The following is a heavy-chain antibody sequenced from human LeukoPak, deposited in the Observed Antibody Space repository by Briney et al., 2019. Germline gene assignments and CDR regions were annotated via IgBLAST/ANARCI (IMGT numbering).Heavy chain of an antibody. D-gene: IGHD3-16*01. CDR3: ARDGGATRIYFDY. J-gene: IGHJ4*02. Sequence: PSETLSLTCTVSGGSISSYYWSWIRQPPGKGLEWIGDIYYSGSTNYNPSLKSRVTISVDTSKNQFSLKLSSVTAADTAVYYCARDGGATRIYFDYWGQGTLVTVSS. V-gene: IGHV4-59*01. CDR2: IYYSGST. CDR1: GGSISSYY.